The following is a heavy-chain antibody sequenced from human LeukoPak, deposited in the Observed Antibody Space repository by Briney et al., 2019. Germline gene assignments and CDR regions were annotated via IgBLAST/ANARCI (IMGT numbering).Heavy chain of an antibody. CDR3: ARGPYSYDSSGAFDI. J-gene: IGHJ3*02. Sequence: SETLSLTCAVYGESFSGYYWSWIRQPPGKGLEWIGEINHSGSTNYNPSLKSRVTISVDTFKNQFSLKLSSVTAADTAVYFCARGPYSYDSSGAFDIWGQGTMVTVSS. CDR1: GESFSGYY. D-gene: IGHD3-22*01. V-gene: IGHV4-34*01. CDR2: INHSGST.